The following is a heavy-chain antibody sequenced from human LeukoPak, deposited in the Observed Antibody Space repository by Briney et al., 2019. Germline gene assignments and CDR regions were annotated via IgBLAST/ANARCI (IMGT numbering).Heavy chain of an antibody. J-gene: IGHJ4*02. CDR1: GYTFTSYY. Sequence: GASVKVSCKASGYTFTSYYMHWVRQAPGQGLEWMGIVNPSGGSTTYAQKFQGRVTMTRDTSTSTVYMELSSMRSEDTAVYYCARGVQGLSYFDFWGQGTLVTVSS. D-gene: IGHD3-10*02. CDR2: VNPSGGST. V-gene: IGHV1-46*01. CDR3: ARGVQGLSYFDF.